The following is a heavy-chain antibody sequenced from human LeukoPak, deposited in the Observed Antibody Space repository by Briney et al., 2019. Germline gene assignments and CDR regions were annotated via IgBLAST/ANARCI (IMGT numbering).Heavy chain of an antibody. V-gene: IGHV4-61*02. Sequence: SETLSLTCTVSGGSISSSSYYWSWIRQPAGKGLEWIGRIYTSGSTNYNPSLKSRVTMSVDTSKNQFSLKLSSVTAADTAVYYCATGGFYCGGDCYPAEYFQHWGQGTLVTVSS. CDR2: IYTSGST. CDR3: ATGGFYCGGDCYPAEYFQH. D-gene: IGHD2-21*02. CDR1: GGSISSSSYY. J-gene: IGHJ1*01.